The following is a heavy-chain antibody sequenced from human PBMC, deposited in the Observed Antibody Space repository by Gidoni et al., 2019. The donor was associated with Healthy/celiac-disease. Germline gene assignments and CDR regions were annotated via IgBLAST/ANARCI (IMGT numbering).Heavy chain of an antibody. D-gene: IGHD5-18*01. V-gene: IGHV4-34*01. J-gene: IGHJ4*02. CDR2: INHSGST. Sequence: QVQLQQWGAGLLKPSETLSLTCAVYGGSFSGYYWSWIRQPPGKGLEWIGEINHSGSTNYNPSLKSRVTISVDTSKNQFSLKLSSVTAADTAVYYCARAKRYSYGGADYWGQGTLVTVSS. CDR3: ARAKRYSYGGADY. CDR1: GGSFSGYY.